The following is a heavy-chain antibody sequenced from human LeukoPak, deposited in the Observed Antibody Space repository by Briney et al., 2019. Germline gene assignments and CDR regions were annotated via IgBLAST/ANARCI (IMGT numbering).Heavy chain of an antibody. CDR2: TNSDGSTS. CDR3: ARVATGSYDWFDP. CDR1: GFTLNGYW. J-gene: IGHJ5*02. V-gene: IGHV3-74*01. Sequence: GGSLRLSCAAPGFTLNGYWMHWVRQAPGKGLVWVSRTNSDGSTSSYADSVKGRFTISRDNSKNTLYLQMNSLRAEDTAVYFCARVATGSYDWFDPWGQGTLVTVSS. D-gene: IGHD3-10*01.